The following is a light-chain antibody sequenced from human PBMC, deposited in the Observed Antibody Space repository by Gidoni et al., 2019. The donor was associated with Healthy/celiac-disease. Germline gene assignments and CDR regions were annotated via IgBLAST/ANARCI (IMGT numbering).Light chain of an antibody. CDR2: EGS. Sequence: QSALTQPASVSGSPGQSITISCTGTSSDVGGYNYVSWYQQHPGKAPKLMIYEGSNRPSGVPDRFSGSKSGNTASLTISGLQAEDEADYYCSSYTSSSTLDWVFGGGTKLTVL. CDR3: SSYTSSSTLDWV. J-gene: IGLJ3*02. CDR1: SSDVGGYNY. V-gene: IGLV2-14*01.